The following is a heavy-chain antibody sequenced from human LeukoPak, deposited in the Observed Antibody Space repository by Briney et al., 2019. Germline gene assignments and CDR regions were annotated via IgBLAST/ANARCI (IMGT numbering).Heavy chain of an antibody. CDR2: INPNSGGT. V-gene: IGHV1-2*02. Sequence: ASVKVSCKASGYTFTGYYMHWVRQAPGQGLEWMGWINPNSGGTNYAQKFQGRVTMTRDTSISTAYMELSRLRSDDTAVYYCASSECSGGSCYYYYYYMDVWGKGTTVTVSS. CDR3: ASSECSGGSCYYYYYYMDV. CDR1: GYTFTGYY. J-gene: IGHJ6*03. D-gene: IGHD2-15*01.